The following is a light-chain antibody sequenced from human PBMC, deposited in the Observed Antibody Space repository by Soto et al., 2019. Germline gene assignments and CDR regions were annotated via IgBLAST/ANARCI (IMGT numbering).Light chain of an antibody. V-gene: IGLV2-14*03. CDR1: SSDIGAYNF. Sequence: QSALTQPASVSGSPGQSITISCTGTSSDIGAYNFVSWYQQHPGKAPKLMLYDVNIRPSGVSNHFSGSKSDNTASLTISGLQAEDEADYYCTSWTTSTTMIFGGGTKVTVL. J-gene: IGLJ2*01. CDR3: TSWTTSTTMI. CDR2: DVN.